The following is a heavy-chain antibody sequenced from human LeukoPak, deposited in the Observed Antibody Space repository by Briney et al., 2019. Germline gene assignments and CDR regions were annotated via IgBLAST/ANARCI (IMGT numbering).Heavy chain of an antibody. D-gene: IGHD1-1*01. Sequence: PGRSLRLSCAASGFTFSSYAMHWVRQAPGKGLEWVAVISYDGSNKYYADSMKGRFTISRDNSKNTLYLQMNSLRAEDTAVYYCARGLGWNPGYWGQGTLVTVSS. CDR3: ARGLGWNPGY. CDR2: ISYDGSNK. V-gene: IGHV3-30*04. J-gene: IGHJ4*02. CDR1: GFTFSSYA.